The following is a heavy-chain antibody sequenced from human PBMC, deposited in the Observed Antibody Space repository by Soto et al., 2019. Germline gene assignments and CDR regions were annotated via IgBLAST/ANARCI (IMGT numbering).Heavy chain of an antibody. J-gene: IGHJ4*02. CDR2: TRNKANSYTK. Sequence: GGSLRLSCAASGFTFSGHYMDWVRQAPGKGLEWVGRTRNKANSYTKEYAASVKGRFTISRDDSKNSLYLQMNSLKTEDTAVYYCVSSTGNYRNFDYWGQGTLVTVSS. CDR1: GFTFSGHY. CDR3: VSSTGNYRNFDY. V-gene: IGHV3-72*01. D-gene: IGHD1-7*01.